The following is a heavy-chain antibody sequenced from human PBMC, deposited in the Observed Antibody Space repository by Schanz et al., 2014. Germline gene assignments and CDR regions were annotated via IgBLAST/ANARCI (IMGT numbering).Heavy chain of an antibody. D-gene: IGHD1-7*01. V-gene: IGHV4-34*01. Sequence: QVQLQQWGAGLLKPSETLSLTCAFSGGSFSGYWWTWVRQSPGKGLEWIGEVNHGGYTNYNPSLKRRVTVSGDMSKNQFSLRLSSGTAADTAAYYCATWSGTRLFHNWGQGTLVTVSS. CDR1: GGSFSGYW. CDR3: ATWSGTRLFHN. CDR2: VNHGGYT. J-gene: IGHJ4*02.